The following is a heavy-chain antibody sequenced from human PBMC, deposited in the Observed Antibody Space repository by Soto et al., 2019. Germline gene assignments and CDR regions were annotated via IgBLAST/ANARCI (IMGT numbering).Heavy chain of an antibody. V-gene: IGHV4-30-4*01. CDR1: GGSISSGDYY. J-gene: IGHJ6*02. D-gene: IGHD3-3*01. CDR2: IYYSGST. CDR3: ARVAVDFWSGYYRAGPIQNYGMDA. Sequence: PSETLSLTCTVSGGSISSGDYYWSWIRQPPGKGLEWIGYIYYSGSTYYNPSLKSRVTISVDTSKNQFSLKLSSVTAADTAVYYCARVAVDFWSGYYRAGPIQNYGMDAWGQGTTVTVSS.